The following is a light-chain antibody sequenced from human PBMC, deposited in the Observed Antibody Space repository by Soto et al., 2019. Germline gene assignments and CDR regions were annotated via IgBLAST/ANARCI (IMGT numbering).Light chain of an antibody. J-gene: IGLJ2*01. Sequence: QSVLTQPPSASGSPGQSVTISCTGTSSDVGGYNYVSWYQQHPGKAPKLMIYEVSKRPSGVPDRFSGSKSGNTASLTVSGLQAEDEADYYCSSYEGSTHVVFGGGTKLTVL. CDR1: SSDVGGYNY. CDR2: EVS. CDR3: SSYEGSTHVV. V-gene: IGLV2-8*01.